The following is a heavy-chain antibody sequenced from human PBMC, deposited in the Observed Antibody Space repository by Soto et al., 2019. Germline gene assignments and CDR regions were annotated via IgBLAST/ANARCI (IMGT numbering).Heavy chain of an antibody. CDR2: VYYSGGT. J-gene: IGHJ4*02. CDR3: ARHQYYYDSSGYTLDY. V-gene: IGHV4-39*01. Sequence: SETLSLTCTVSGGSISSSTYYWGWIRQPPGKGLEWIGSVYYSGGTYYNPSLKSRVTISVDTSNNQFSLKLNSVTAADTAVYYCARHQYYYDSSGYTLDYWGQGTLVTVSS. CDR1: GGSISSSTYY. D-gene: IGHD3-22*01.